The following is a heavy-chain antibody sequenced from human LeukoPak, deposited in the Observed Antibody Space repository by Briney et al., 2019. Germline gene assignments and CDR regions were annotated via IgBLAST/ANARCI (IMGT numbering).Heavy chain of an antibody. CDR2: ISSSSSTI. CDR1: GFTFSSYS. CDR3: ARDHLWFGELLYRGDY. D-gene: IGHD3-10*01. Sequence: GGSLRLSCAASGFTFSSYSMNWVRQAPGKGLEWVSYISSSSSTIYYADSVKGRFTISRDNAKNSLYLQMNSLRAEDTAVYYCARDHLWFGELLYRGDYWGQGTLVTVSS. J-gene: IGHJ4*02. V-gene: IGHV3-48*04.